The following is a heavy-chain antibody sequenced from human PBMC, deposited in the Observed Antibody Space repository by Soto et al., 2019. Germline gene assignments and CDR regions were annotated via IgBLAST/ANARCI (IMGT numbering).Heavy chain of an antibody. D-gene: IGHD6-13*01. Sequence: EVQLVESGGGLVQPGGSLRLSCVDSGFTFSSYWMSWVRQARVKGLEWVGNIKQDGSEENYVDSVKGRFTISRDNAKNSMYLHMNSLRAEDTAVYYCARIAASGRGWDVWGQGTTVAVSS. CDR1: GFTFSSYW. V-gene: IGHV3-7*01. CDR2: IKQDGSEE. CDR3: ARIAASGRGWDV. J-gene: IGHJ6*02.